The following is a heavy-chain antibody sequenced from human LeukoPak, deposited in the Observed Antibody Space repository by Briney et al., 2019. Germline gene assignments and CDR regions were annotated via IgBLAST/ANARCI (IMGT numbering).Heavy chain of an antibody. Sequence: SGTLSLTCAVSGVSISSSNWWSWVRQPPGKGLEWIGEIYHSGSTNYNPSLKSRVTISVDKSKNQFSLKLSSVTAADTAVYYCASFTGYSSGWYWFDYWGQGTLVTVSS. V-gene: IGHV4-4*02. J-gene: IGHJ4*02. CDR1: GVSISSSNW. CDR3: ASFTGYSSGWYWFDY. D-gene: IGHD6-19*01. CDR2: IYHSGST.